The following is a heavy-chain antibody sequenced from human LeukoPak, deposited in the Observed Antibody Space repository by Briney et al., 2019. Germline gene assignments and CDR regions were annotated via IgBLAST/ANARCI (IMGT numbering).Heavy chain of an antibody. CDR2: IYYSGST. CDR3: ARSTVRVLEEYFQH. V-gene: IGHV4-39*01. D-gene: IGHD4-17*01. CDR1: GGSISSSSYY. J-gene: IGHJ1*01. Sequence: PSETLSLTCTVSGGSISSSSYYWGWIRQPPGKGLEWSGSIYYSGSTYYNPSLKRRVTISVDTSKNQFSLRLGSVTAADTAVYYCARSTVRVLEEYFQHWGQGTLVTVSS.